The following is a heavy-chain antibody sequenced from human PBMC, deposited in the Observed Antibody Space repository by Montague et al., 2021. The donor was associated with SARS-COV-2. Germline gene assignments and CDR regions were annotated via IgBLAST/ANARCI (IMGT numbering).Heavy chain of an antibody. CDR2: ISYSGTT. J-gene: IGHJ4*02. Sequence: SETLSLTCTVSGGSISSSSYYWDWVRQPPGKELEWIGNISYSGTTYYNPSLQSRGTISVDTSKNHLSLRLSSVTAADTAVYFCARGMIRGVTTPFDYWGQGSQVTVSS. V-gene: IGHV4-39*02. CDR1: GGSISSSSYY. D-gene: IGHD3-10*01. CDR3: ARGMIRGVTTPFDY.